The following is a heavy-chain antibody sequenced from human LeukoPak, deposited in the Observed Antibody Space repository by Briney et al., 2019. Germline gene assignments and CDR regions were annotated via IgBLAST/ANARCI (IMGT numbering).Heavy chain of an antibody. V-gene: IGHV3-53*01. CDR3: ARDLYSSGWYTSLA. CDR1: GFTVSSNY. CDR2: IYSGGST. Sequence: PGGSLRLSCAASGFTVSSNYMSWVRQAPGKGLEWVSVIYSGGSTYYADSVKGRFTISRDNSKNTLYLQMNSLRAEDTAVYYCARDLYSSGWYTSLAWGQGTLVTVSS. D-gene: IGHD6-19*01. J-gene: IGHJ5*02.